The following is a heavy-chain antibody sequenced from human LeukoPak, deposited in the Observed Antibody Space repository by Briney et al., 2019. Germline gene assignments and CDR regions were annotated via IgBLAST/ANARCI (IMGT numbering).Heavy chain of an antibody. Sequence: PGGSLRLSCAASGFTFSNAWMTWVRQVPGKGLEWVGRIKRKSDGGTTDYAAPVKGRFTISRDDSKNMLYLQMNNLKTEDTSVYYCTTSGGGWGYFDFWGQGTLVTVSS. CDR3: TTSGGGWGYFDF. CDR2: IKRKSDGGTT. V-gene: IGHV3-15*01. J-gene: IGHJ4*02. CDR1: GFTFSNAW. D-gene: IGHD6-19*01.